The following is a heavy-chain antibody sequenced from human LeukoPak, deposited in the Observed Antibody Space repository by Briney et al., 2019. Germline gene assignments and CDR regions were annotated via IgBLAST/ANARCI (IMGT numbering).Heavy chain of an antibody. D-gene: IGHD2-2*01. J-gene: IGHJ4*02. CDR2: ISANNGET. CDR3: ARVPPSAHQLLSSDY. CDR1: GYTFTNYG. Sequence: ASVKVSCKASGYTFTNYGISWVRRAPGQGLEWMAWISANNGETRYAQNLQGRVTMTTDTSTSTAYMELRSLRSDDTAVYYCARVPPSAHQLLSSDYWGQGTQVTVSS. V-gene: IGHV1-18*04.